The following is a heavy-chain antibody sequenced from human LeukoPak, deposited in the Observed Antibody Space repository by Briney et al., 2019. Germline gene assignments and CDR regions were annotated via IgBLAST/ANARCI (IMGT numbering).Heavy chain of an antibody. CDR2: MSYDGSTK. CDR1: GFTFSSYA. D-gene: IGHD3-16*01. Sequence: GGSLRLSCAASGFTFSSYAMHWVRQAPGKGLEWVAVMSYDGSTKYYADSVKGRFTISRDNSKNTLFLEMNSLRVEDTAVYYCAKGRGFRVWDPWDNWGQGTLITVSS. V-gene: IGHV3-30*04. J-gene: IGHJ4*02. CDR3: AKGRGFRVWDPWDN.